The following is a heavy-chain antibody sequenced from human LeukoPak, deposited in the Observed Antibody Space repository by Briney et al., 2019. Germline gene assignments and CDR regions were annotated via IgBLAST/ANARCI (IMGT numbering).Heavy chain of an antibody. CDR3: ARVHPWWELRRSKDFDY. J-gene: IGHJ4*02. CDR2: INSDGSST. D-gene: IGHD1-26*01. V-gene: IGHV3-74*01. CDR1: GFTFSSYW. Sequence: PGGSLRLSCAASGFTFSSYWMHWVRQAPGKGLVWVSRINSDGSSTSYADSVKGRFTISRDNAKNTLYLQMNSLRAEDTAVYYCARVHPWWELRRSKDFDYWGQGTLVTVSS.